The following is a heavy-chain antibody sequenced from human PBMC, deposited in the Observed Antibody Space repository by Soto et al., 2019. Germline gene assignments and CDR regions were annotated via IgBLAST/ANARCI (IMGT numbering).Heavy chain of an antibody. Sequence: ASVKVSCKASGYTFTSYDINWVRQATGQGLEWMGWMNPNSGNTGYAQKFQGRVTMARNTSISTAYMELSSLRSEDTAVYYCAREPYSSPYYFDYWGQGTLVTVSS. CDR3: AREPYSSPYYFDY. CDR1: GYTFTSYD. CDR2: MNPNSGNT. D-gene: IGHD6-13*01. J-gene: IGHJ4*02. V-gene: IGHV1-8*01.